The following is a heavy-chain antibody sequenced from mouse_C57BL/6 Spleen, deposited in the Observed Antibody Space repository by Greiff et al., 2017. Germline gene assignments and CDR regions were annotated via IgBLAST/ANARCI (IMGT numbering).Heavy chain of an antibody. CDR2: IHPNSGST. V-gene: IGHV1-64*01. D-gene: IGHD3-2*02. J-gene: IGHJ3*01. CDR1: GYTFTSYW. Sequence: QVQLKQSGAELVKPGASVKLSCKASGYTFTSYWMHWVKQRPGQGLEWIGMIHPNSGSTNYNEKFKSKATLTVDKSSSTAYMQLSSLTSEDSAVYYCARGGTAQATPFAYWGQGTLVTVSA. CDR3: ARGGTAQATPFAY.